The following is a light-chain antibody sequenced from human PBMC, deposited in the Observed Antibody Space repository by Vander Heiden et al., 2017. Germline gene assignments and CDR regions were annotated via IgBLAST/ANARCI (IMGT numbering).Light chain of an antibody. CDR1: QTVSGN. V-gene: IGKV3-15*01. J-gene: IGKJ2*01. Sequence: ETLTTQSPATLSVSPGESVTLSCGTSQTVSGNLAWYQQKPGQAPRLLIYGASNRATGVPARFSGSGSGTEFSLTVNSLQSEDVAVYYCQQYSRWPYTFGQGTKLEI. CDR2: GAS. CDR3: QQYSRWPYT.